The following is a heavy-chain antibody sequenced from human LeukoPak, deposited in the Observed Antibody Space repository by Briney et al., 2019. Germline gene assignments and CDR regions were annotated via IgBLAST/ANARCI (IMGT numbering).Heavy chain of an antibody. CDR2: ISYDGSNK. Sequence: GGSLRLSCAASGFTFSSYAMHWVRQAPGKGLEWVAVISYDGSNKYYADSVKGRFTISRDNSKNTLYLQMNSLRAEDTAVYYCAKDYGQWLSYLDYWGQGTLVTVSS. J-gene: IGHJ4*02. CDR3: AKDYGQWLSYLDY. CDR1: GFTFSSYA. D-gene: IGHD6-19*01. V-gene: IGHV3-30-3*01.